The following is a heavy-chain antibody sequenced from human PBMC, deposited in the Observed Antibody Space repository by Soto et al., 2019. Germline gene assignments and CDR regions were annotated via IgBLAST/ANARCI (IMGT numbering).Heavy chain of an antibody. D-gene: IGHD3-22*01. CDR1: GGTFSSYA. J-gene: IGHJ4*02. CDR2: IIPIFGTA. CDR3: ARVSGEDRHYCDSYYLVY. V-gene: IGHV1-69*12. Sequence: QVQLVQSGAEVQKPGSSVKVSCKASGGTFSSYAISWVRQAPGQGLEWLGGIIPIFGTANYAQKIQGRVTITADVFSSTADMEVSSLRSEDTAVYYCARVSGEDRHYCDSYYLVYWGQGTLLTVSS.